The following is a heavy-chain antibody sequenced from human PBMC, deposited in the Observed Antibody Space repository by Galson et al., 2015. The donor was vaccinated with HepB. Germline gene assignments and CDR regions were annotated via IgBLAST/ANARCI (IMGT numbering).Heavy chain of an antibody. V-gene: IGHV1-69*13. J-gene: IGHJ5*02. D-gene: IGHD2-2*02. CDR1: GGTFSSYA. Sequence: SVKVSCKASGGTFSSYATSWVRQAPGQGLEWMGGIIPIFGTANYAQKFQGRVTITADESTSTAYMELSSLRSEDTAVYYCARASTGGYCSSTSCYKNWFDPWGQGTLVTVSS. CDR3: ARASTGGYCSSTSCYKNWFDP. CDR2: IIPIFGTA.